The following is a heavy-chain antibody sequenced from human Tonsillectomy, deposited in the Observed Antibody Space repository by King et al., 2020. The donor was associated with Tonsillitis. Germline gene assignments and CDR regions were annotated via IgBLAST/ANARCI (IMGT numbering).Heavy chain of an antibody. CDR2: IYPGDSDT. Sequence: VQLVESGAEMKKPGESLKISCTGSGYSFTNYWIGWVRQMPGKGLEWMGIIYPGDSDTRYSPSFQGQVTVSADKSISTAYLQWSSLKASYTAMYYCAKTAPLWGDYSFQGTFDIWGQGAMVTVSS. D-gene: IGHD4-17*01. CDR1: GYSFTNYW. V-gene: IGHV5-51*01. J-gene: IGHJ3*02. CDR3: AKTAPLWGDYSFQGTFDI.